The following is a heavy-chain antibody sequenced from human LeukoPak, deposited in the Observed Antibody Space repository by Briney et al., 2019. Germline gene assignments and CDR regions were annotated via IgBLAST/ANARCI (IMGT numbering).Heavy chain of an antibody. D-gene: IGHD3-22*01. V-gene: IGHV3-21*01. CDR2: FGTRSTSI. CDR1: GFTFSGYS. CDR3: ARADYYDSSGYYGY. Sequence: GGSLRLSCTASGFTFSGYSMNWIRQAPGKGLEWVSSFGTRSTSIYHAGSVKGRFTISRDNSKNTLYLQMNSLRAEDTAVYYCARADYYDSSGYYGYWGQGTLVTVSS. J-gene: IGHJ4*02.